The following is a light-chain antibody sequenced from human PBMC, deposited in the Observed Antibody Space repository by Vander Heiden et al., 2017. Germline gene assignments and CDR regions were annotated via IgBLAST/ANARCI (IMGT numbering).Light chain of an antibody. CDR2: YYSDSDK. CDR1: SDIHVSSYS. V-gene: IGLV5-37*01. J-gene: IGLJ3*02. CDR3: MIWPNNEGM. Sequence: HPALLQPPSSSASPGESAILTCTLLSDIHVSSYSIYWYQQMPGRPPTDLLYYYSDSDKGQGSEVPSRFSGSKYASVNTGIILISGLQSEDEADYYCMIWPNNEGMFGGGTRLTVL.